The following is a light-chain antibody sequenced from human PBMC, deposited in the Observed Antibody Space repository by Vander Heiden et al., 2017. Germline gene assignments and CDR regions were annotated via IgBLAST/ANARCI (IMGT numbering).Light chain of an antibody. CDR1: SSDVGGYDS. CDR2: DVT. CDR3: SSYTTAGTRL. Sequence: QSALTPPSSVSGSLGQSSHLSCAGTSSDVGGYDSVSWYQQHPGKAPKLMIYDVTYRPSGVSIRYSGSKSGNTASLTISGLQAEDESDYYCSSYTTAGTRLFGTGTKVTVL. V-gene: IGLV2-14*03. J-gene: IGLJ1*01.